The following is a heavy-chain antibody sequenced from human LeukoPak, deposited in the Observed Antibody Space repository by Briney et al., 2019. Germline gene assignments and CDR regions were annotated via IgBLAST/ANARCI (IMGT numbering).Heavy chain of an antibody. CDR2: INAGNGNT. CDR3: ARDLRPDSSGWYGPGDY. Sequence: ASVKVSCKASGYTFTSYAMHWVRQAPGQRLEWMGWINAGNGNTKYSQKFQGRVTITRDTSASTAYMELSSLRSEDTAVYYCARDLRPDSSGWYGPGDYWGQGTLVTVSS. J-gene: IGHJ4*02. V-gene: IGHV1-3*01. CDR1: GYTFTSYA. D-gene: IGHD6-19*01.